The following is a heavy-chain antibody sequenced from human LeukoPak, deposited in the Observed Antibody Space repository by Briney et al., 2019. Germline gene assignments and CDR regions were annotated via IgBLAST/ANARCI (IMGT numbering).Heavy chain of an antibody. V-gene: IGHV1-69*05. J-gene: IGHJ3*02. D-gene: IGHD1-26*01. Sequence: SVKVSCKASGGTFSSYATSWVRQAPGQGLEWMGGIIPIFGTANYAQKFQGRVTMTSDMSTSTVYMELSSLRSEDTAVYYCAFAGSYWDGFDIWGQGTMVTASS. CDR2: IIPIFGTA. CDR1: GGTFSSYA. CDR3: AFAGSYWDGFDI.